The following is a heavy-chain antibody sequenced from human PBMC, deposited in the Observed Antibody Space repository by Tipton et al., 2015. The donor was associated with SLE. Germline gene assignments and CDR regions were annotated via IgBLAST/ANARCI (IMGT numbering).Heavy chain of an antibody. Sequence: TLSLTCAVSGGSFSGSYWSWIRQSPGKGLEWLGEINHSGSTYYNPSLKSRVTISVDTSKNQFSLKVSSVTAADTAVYYCARGGGYCSGGSCFFGYWGQGTLVTVSS. CDR3: ARGGGYCSGGSCFFGY. J-gene: IGHJ4*02. D-gene: IGHD2-15*01. CDR1: GGSFSGSY. CDR2: INHSGST. V-gene: IGHV4-34*01.